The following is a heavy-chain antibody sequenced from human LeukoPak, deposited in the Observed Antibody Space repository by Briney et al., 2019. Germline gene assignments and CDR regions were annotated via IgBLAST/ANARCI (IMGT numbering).Heavy chain of an antibody. CDR1: GGSISSYY. CDR2: IYYSGST. CDR3: ASLREYSGYDFHRYWFDP. V-gene: IGHV4-59*01. J-gene: IGHJ5*02. D-gene: IGHD5-12*01. Sequence: SETLSLTYTVSGGSISSYYWSWIRQPPGKGLEWIGYIYYSGSTNYNPSLKSRVTISVDTSKNQFSLKLSSVTAADTAVYYCASLREYSGYDFHRYWFDPWGQGTLVTVSS.